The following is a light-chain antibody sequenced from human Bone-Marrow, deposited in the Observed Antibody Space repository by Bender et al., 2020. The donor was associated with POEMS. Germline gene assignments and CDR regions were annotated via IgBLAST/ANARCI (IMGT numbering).Light chain of an antibody. J-gene: IGLJ2*01. Sequence: QSALTQPASVSGSPGQSITISCTGTSADVGSYTLVSWYRQYPGKAPKRLIYEVTKRPSGVSDRFSGSKSGNTASLTISGLQAEDEADYYCCSYAGDKTFVFGGGTKLTV. CDR3: CSYAGDKTFV. CDR1: SADVGSYTL. V-gene: IGLV2-23*02. CDR2: EVT.